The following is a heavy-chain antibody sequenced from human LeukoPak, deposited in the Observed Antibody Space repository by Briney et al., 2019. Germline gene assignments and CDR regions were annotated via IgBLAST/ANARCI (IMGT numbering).Heavy chain of an antibody. J-gene: IGHJ6*04. V-gene: IGHV4-61*10. CDR2: IYYSGST. CDR1: GGSISSGSYY. D-gene: IGHD4-17*01. Sequence: PSQTLSLTCTVSGGSISSGSYYWSWIRQPAGKGLEWIGYIYYSGSTNYNPSLKSRLSISVDTSKNQFSLKLSSVTAADTAVYYCARGRTADYGDYSMDVWGKGTTVTVSS. CDR3: ARGRTADYGDYSMDV.